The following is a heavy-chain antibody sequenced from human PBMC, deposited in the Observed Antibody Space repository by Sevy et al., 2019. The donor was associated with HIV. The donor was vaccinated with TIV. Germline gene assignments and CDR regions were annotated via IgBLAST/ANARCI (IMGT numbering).Heavy chain of an antibody. V-gene: IGHV3-49*03. CDR1: GFTFDDYA. CDR3: SRGLATADTPEYYFDS. D-gene: IGHD5-12*01. J-gene: IGHJ4*02. CDR2: ITRNSYEAYGGTT. Sequence: GGSLRLSCTASGFTFDDYAMSWFRQAPGKGLEWVAFITRNSYEAYGGTTEYAASVKGRFIISRVDSKSIAYLQMNSLKTEDTAVYYCSRGLATADTPEYYFDSWGQGTLVTVSS.